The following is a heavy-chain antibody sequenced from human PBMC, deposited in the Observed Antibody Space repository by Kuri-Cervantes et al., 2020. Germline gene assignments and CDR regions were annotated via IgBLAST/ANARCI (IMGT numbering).Heavy chain of an antibody. V-gene: IGHV4-39*01. Sequence: SETLSLTCTVSGGSISSSSYYWGWIRQPPGKGLEWIRSIYYSGSTYYNPSLKSRVTISVDTSKNQFSLKLSSVTAADTAVYYCARVGSRRASHFDYWGQGTLVTVSS. CDR1: GGSISSSSYY. D-gene: IGHD2-15*01. CDR2: IYYSGST. J-gene: IGHJ4*02. CDR3: ARVGSRRASHFDY.